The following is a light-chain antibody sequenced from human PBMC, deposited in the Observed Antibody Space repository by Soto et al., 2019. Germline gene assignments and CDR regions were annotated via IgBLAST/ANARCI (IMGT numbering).Light chain of an antibody. V-gene: IGKV3-20*01. CDR2: AAS. CDR1: QSVTYRY. J-gene: IGKJ5*01. CDR3: QQYGSSPIT. Sequence: ETVLKQSPGTLALTPGERVTLSCRASQSVTYRYLAWYQQKPGQAPRLLIYAASTRATGIPDRFSGSGSGTDFTFTISRLEPGDFAVFYCQQYGSSPITFGQGTRLEIK.